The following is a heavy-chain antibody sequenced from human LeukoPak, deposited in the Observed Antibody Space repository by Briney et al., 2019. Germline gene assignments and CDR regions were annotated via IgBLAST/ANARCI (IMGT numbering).Heavy chain of an antibody. CDR1: GFTFSSYA. Sequence: GGSLRLSCAASGFTFSSYAMHWVRQGPVKGLEWVAVISYDGSNKYYADSVKGRFTISRDNSKNTLYLQMNSLRAEDTAVYYCASNIAVADTTDYWGQGTLVTVSS. CDR3: ASNIAVADTTDY. CDR2: ISYDGSNK. D-gene: IGHD6-19*01. J-gene: IGHJ4*02. V-gene: IGHV3-30*04.